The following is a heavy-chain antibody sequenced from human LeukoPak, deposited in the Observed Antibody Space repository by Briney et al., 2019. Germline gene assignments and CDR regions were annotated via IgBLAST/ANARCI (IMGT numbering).Heavy chain of an antibody. CDR3: ARGRRRGTTVTTYYFDY. J-gene: IGHJ4*02. Sequence: GASVKVSCKASGYTFTSYDINWVRQATGQGLEWMGWMNPNSGNTGYAQKFQGRVTITRNTSISTAYMELSSLRSEDTAVYYCARGRRRGTTVTTYYFDYWGQGTLVTVSS. CDR1: GYTFTSYD. CDR2: MNPNSGNT. D-gene: IGHD4-17*01. V-gene: IGHV1-8*03.